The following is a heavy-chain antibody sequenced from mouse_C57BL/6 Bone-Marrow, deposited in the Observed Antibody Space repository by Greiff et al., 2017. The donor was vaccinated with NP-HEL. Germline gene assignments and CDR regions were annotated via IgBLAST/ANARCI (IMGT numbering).Heavy chain of an antibody. D-gene: IGHD1-1*01. Sequence: EVQLQQSGAELVRPGASVKLSCTVSGFNIKDDYMHWVKQRPEQGLEWIGWIDPENGDTEYASKFQGKATITADTSSNTAYLQLSSLTSEDTAVYYCTTGGSSPYAMDYCGQGTSVTVSS. J-gene: IGHJ4*01. V-gene: IGHV14-4*01. CDR2: IDPENGDT. CDR3: TTGGSSPYAMDY. CDR1: GFNIKDDY.